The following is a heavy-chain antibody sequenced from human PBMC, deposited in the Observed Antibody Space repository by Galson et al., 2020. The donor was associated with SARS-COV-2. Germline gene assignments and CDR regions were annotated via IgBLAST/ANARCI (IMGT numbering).Heavy chain of an antibody. J-gene: IGHJ6*02. Sequence: SVKVSCKASGFTFTSSAMQWVRQARGQRLEWIGWIVVGRGNTNYAQKFQERVTITRDMSTSTAYMELSSLRSEDTAVYYCAAPSSLGYCSSTSCNKHYYYYGMDVWGQGTTVTVSS. CDR2: IVVGRGNT. V-gene: IGHV1-58*02. CDR1: GFTFTSSA. D-gene: IGHD2-2*01. CDR3: AAPSSLGYCSSTSCNKHYYYYGMDV.